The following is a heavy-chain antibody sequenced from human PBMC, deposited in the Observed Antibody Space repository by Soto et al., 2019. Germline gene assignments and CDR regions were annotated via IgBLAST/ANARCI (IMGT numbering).Heavy chain of an antibody. CDR3: ARSPPWGSALGGWFDP. CDR2: INPGQGLSWMGIISPTRASP. J-gene: IGHJ5*02. CDR1: GYTFTNYC. Sequence: QVQLVQSGAEVKKPGASVRVSCKASGYTFTNYCLHWVRQAPGQGLEWMGMINPGQGLSWMGIISPTRASPGNAQKFEGRVTMTLDTSTSTVYRVLSSLTSEDTAVYYCARSPPWGSALGGWFDPWGQGTLVTVSS. V-gene: IGHV1-46*01. D-gene: IGHD3-16*01.